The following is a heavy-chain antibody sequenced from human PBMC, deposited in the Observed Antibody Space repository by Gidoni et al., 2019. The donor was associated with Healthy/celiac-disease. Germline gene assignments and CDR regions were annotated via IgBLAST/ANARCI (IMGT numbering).Heavy chain of an antibody. V-gene: IGHV3-23*04. J-gene: IGHJ3*02. D-gene: IGHD4-17*01. CDR1: GFTFSSYA. CDR3: AKVLTDYGDSGDAFDI. Sequence: EVQLVESGGGLVQPGGSLRLSCAASGFTFSSYAMSWVRQAPGKGLEWVSAISGSGGSTYYADSVKGRFTISRDNSKNTLYLQMNSLRAEDTAVYYCAKVLTDYGDSGDAFDIWGQGTMVTVSS. CDR2: ISGSGGST.